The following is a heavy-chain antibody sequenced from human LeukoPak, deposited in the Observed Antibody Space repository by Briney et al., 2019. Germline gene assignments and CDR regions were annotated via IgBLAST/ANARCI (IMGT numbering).Heavy chain of an antibody. Sequence: GGSLRLSCAASGFTLSGYYMSWIRQAPGKGLEWVSYISSSGSTIFYADSVKGRFTVSRDNAKNSLYLQMNSLRAEDTAVYYCARVKAFGSARLDYWGQGTLVTVSS. J-gene: IGHJ4*02. CDR1: GFTLSGYY. D-gene: IGHD6-6*01. CDR3: ARVKAFGSARLDY. V-gene: IGHV3-11*04. CDR2: ISSSGSTI.